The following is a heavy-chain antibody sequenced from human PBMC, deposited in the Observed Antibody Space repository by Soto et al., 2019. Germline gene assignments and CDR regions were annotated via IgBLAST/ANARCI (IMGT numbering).Heavy chain of an antibody. CDR3: ARLEGLATISYYFDF. Sequence: QLQLQESGPGLVKPSETLSLTCSVSDDSINSDKYYWGWIRQPPGKGLEWIGSIYYRGNAYYNPSLQTRVTISLDKSRCQFSLKLNSVTAEDSAVYFCARLEGLATISYYFDFWGPGALVTVSS. D-gene: IGHD3-9*01. CDR2: IYYRGNA. V-gene: IGHV4-39*01. CDR1: DDSINSDKYY. J-gene: IGHJ4*02.